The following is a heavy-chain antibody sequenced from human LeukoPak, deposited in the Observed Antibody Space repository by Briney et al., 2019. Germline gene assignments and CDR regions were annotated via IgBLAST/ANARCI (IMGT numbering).Heavy chain of an antibody. D-gene: IGHD6-6*01. Sequence: SETLSLTCTVSGASISTYYWSWIRQPPGKGLEWIGYIYYSGSTNYNPSLKSRVTISVDTSKNQFSLKLTSVTAADTAMYYCACGEEYIGGIFDYWGQGTLVTV. V-gene: IGHV4-59*01. J-gene: IGHJ4*02. CDR1: GASISTYY. CDR2: IYYSGST. CDR3: ACGEEYIGGIFDY.